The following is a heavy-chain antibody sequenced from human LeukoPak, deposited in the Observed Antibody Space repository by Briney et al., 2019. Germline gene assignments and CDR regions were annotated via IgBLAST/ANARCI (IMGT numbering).Heavy chain of an antibody. D-gene: IGHD3-22*01. Sequence: SETRSLTCTVSGDSISSGSYYWSWIRQPAGKGLEWIGRIYSGGNTNYNPSLKSRVTISVDTSKNQFSLKLSSVTAADTAVYYCAREGSIYYYDSSGYLGYWGQGTLVTVSS. J-gene: IGHJ4*02. CDR1: GDSISSGSYY. CDR2: IYSGGNT. V-gene: IGHV4-61*02. CDR3: AREGSIYYYDSSGYLGY.